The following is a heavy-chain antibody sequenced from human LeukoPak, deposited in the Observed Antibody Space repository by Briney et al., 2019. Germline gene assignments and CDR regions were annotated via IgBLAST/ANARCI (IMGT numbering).Heavy chain of an antibody. Sequence: GGSLRLSCAASGFTFSIYSMSWVRQAPGKGLEWVSYISSSSSTISYADSVKGRFAISRDNAENSLYLQMNSLRAEDTAVYYCARAGDFSFKDWGQGTLVTVSS. V-gene: IGHV3-48*01. D-gene: IGHD3-3*01. J-gene: IGHJ4*02. CDR3: ARAGDFSFKD. CDR2: ISSSSSTI. CDR1: GFTFSIYS.